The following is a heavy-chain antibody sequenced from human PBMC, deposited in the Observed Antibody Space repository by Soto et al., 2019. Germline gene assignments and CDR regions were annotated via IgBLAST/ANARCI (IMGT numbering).Heavy chain of an antibody. D-gene: IGHD3-22*01. CDR1: GDSVSSNSAA. J-gene: IGHJ4*02. CDR2: TYYRSKWYN. Sequence: PSQTLSLTCAISGDSVSSNSAAWNWIRQSPSGGLEWLGRTYYRSKWYNDYAVSVKSRITINPDTSKNQFSLQLNSVTPEDTAVYYCARGDYYDSSGYYSVWGQGTLVTVSS. CDR3: ARGDYYDSSGYYSV. V-gene: IGHV6-1*01.